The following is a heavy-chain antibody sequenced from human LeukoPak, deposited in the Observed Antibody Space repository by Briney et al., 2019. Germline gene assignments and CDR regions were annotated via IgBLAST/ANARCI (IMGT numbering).Heavy chain of an antibody. V-gene: IGHV3-48*03. CDR3: AELGITMIGGV. D-gene: IGHD3-10*02. Sequence: GGPLRLSCAASGFTFSSYEMNWVRQAPGKGLEWVSYISSSCSTIYYADSVKGRFTISRDNAKNSLYLQMNSLRAEDTAVYYCAELGITMIGGVWGKGTTVTISS. CDR2: ISSSCSTI. CDR1: GFTFSSYE. J-gene: IGHJ6*04.